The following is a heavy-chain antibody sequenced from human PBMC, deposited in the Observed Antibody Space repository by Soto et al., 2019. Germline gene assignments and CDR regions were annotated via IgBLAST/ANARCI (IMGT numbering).Heavy chain of an antibody. CDR3: ARAPRGEYGSGRYGMDV. D-gene: IGHD3-10*01. CDR2: IIPIFGTA. CDR1: GGTFSSYA. J-gene: IGHJ6*02. Sequence: QVQLVQSGAEVKKPGSSVKVSCKASGGTFSSYAISRVRQAPGQGLEWMGGIIPIFGTANYAQKFQGRVTITADESTSTAYMELSSLRSEDTAVYYCARAPRGEYGSGRYGMDVWGQGTTVTVSS. V-gene: IGHV1-69*01.